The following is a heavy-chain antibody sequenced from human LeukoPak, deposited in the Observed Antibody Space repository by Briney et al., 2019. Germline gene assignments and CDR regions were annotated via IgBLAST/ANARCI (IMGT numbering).Heavy chain of an antibody. CDR3: ARYSGSYYVG. V-gene: IGHV3-30*03. Sequence: GSLRLSCAASGFTFSSYGMHWVRQAPGKGLEWVAVISYDGSNKYYADSVKGRFTISRDNSKNTLYLQMNSLRAEDTAVYYCARYSGSYYVGWGQGTLVTVSS. CDR2: ISYDGSNK. CDR1: GFTFSSYG. D-gene: IGHD1-26*01. J-gene: IGHJ4*02.